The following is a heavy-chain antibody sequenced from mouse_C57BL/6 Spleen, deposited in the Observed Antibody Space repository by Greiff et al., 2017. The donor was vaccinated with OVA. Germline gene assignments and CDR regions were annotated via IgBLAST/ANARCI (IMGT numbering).Heavy chain of an antibody. CDR2: IYPRSGNT. CDR3: AREELYYGSRGYFDV. J-gene: IGHJ1*03. Sequence: QVQLKQSGAELARPGASVKLSCKASGYTFTSYGISWVKQSTGQGLEWIGEIYPRSGNTSYNEKFKGKATLTADKSSSTAYMELRSLTSEDSAVYCCAREELYYGSRGYFDVWGTGTTVTVSS. CDR1: GYTFTSYG. V-gene: IGHV1-81*01. D-gene: IGHD1-1*01.